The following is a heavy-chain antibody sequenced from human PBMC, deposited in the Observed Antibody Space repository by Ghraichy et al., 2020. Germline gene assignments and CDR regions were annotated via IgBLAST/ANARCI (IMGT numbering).Heavy chain of an antibody. J-gene: IGHJ3*02. CDR2: INPNSDGT. V-gene: IGHV1-2*02. D-gene: IGHD5-12*01. Sequence: ASVKVSCKIAGAPVCTHSHYSVSYAVFRVLKRMGWINPNSDGTNYAQKFQGRVTLSRDKSIATAYMELSSLRSDDTAVYYCARDKGYSAHVQPPNNAFDIWGQGTKVSFSS. CDR3: ARDKGYSAHVQPPNNAFDI. CDR1: GAPVCTHS.